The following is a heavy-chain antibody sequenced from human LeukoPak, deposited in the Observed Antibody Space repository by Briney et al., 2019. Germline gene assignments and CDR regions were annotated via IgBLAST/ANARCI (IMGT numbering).Heavy chain of an antibody. CDR3: ARDPTRFLEWLLWSPLDY. CDR2: ISAYNGNT. D-gene: IGHD3-3*01. J-gene: IGHJ4*02. V-gene: IGHV1-18*01. Sequence: GASVKVSCKASGYTFTSYGISWVRQAPGQGLEWMGWISAYNGNTNYAQKLRGRVTMTTDTSTSTAYMELRSLRSDDTAVYYCARDPTRFLEWLLWSPLDYWGQGTLVTVSS. CDR1: GYTFTSYG.